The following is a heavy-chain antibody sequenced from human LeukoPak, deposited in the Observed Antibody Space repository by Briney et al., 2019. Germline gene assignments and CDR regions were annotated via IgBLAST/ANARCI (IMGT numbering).Heavy chain of an antibody. Sequence: ASVKVSCKASGYTFSSHGLSWVRQAPGQGLEWMGWISGHNGNTNYAQKLQGRVTMTTDTSTSTAYMELRSPRSDDSAVYYCARGEGILDPWGQGTLVTVSS. D-gene: IGHD6-13*01. V-gene: IGHV1-18*01. CDR1: GYTFSSHG. CDR3: ARGEGILDP. CDR2: ISGHNGNT. J-gene: IGHJ5*02.